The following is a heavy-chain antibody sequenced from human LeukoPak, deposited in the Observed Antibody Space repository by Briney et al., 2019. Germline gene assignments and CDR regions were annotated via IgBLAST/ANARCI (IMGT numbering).Heavy chain of an antibody. Sequence: PGGSLRLSCAVSGSTFSSHWMSWVRQAPGKGLEWVANIKQDGSETYYVDSVKGRFTVSRDNAKNSLFLQMNSLRAEDTAVYYCARDGELPTIYFYYWGQGTLVTVSS. CDR1: GSTFSSHW. J-gene: IGHJ4*02. D-gene: IGHD5-24*01. CDR2: IKQDGSET. CDR3: ARDGELPTIYFYY. V-gene: IGHV3-7*01.